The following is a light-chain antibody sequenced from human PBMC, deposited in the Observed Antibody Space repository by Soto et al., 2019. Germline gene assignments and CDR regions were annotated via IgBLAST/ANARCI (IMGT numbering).Light chain of an antibody. Sequence: EIVLTKSPATLSLSPGERATLSCRASESVSSYLAWYQLKPGQAPRLLIYAASHRATGVPVRFTGSGSGTDFTLTISSLEPEDFAIYYCQQRNNWPPTYTFGQGTKLEIK. CDR3: QQRNNWPPTYT. V-gene: IGKV3-11*01. CDR2: AAS. CDR1: ESVSSY. J-gene: IGKJ2*01.